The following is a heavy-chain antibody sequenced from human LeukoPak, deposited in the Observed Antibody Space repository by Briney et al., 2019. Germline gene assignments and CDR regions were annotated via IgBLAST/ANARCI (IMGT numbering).Heavy chain of an antibody. V-gene: IGHV3-20*04. CDR3: ARDSNGYTSANWFDP. Sequence: GGSLRLSCAASGFTFDDYGMSWVRQAPGKGLEWVSGINWNGGSTGYADSVKGRFTISRDKAKNSLYLQMNSLRAEDTALYYCARDSNGYTSANWFDPWGQGTLVTVSS. D-gene: IGHD5-18*01. CDR1: GFTFDDYG. J-gene: IGHJ5*02. CDR2: INWNGGST.